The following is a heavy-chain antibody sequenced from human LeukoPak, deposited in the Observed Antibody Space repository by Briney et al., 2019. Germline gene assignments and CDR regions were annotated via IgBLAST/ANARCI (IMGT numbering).Heavy chain of an antibody. V-gene: IGHV3-21*01. CDR3: ARGEGQWLVDY. CDR2: ISSSSRYI. CDR1: GFTFSSYT. D-gene: IGHD6-19*01. J-gene: IGHJ4*02. Sequence: GGSLRLSCAASGFTFSSYTMNWVRQAPGKGLEWVSSISSSSRYIYYAGSVKGRFTITRDNAKNSLYLQMNSLRAEDTAVYYCARGEGQWLVDYWGRGTLVTVSS.